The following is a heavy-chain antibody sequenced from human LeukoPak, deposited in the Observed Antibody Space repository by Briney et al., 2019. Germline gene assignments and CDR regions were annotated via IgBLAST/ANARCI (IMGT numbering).Heavy chain of an antibody. J-gene: IGHJ5*02. D-gene: IGHD6-19*01. CDR2: IYHTGST. CDR3: ARSHSGWQGHNNWFDP. V-gene: IGHV4-39*07. CDR1: GDSISSSTYY. Sequence: MSSETLSLTCTVSGDSISSSTYYWGWIRQPPGKGLEWIGTIYHTGSTFYNPPLKSRVSISVDTSKNQFSLRFTSVTAADTAIYYCARSHSGWQGHNNWFDPWGQGTLVTVSS.